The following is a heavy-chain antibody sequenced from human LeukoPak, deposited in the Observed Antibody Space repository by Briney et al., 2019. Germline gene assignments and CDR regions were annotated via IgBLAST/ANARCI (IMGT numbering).Heavy chain of an antibody. CDR3: GREIDGVMDGDLDL. J-gene: IGHJ3*01. D-gene: IGHD2-21*01. CDR2: IYYTGRA. Sequence: PSETLSLTCTVSGGSISNTNYFWNWVRQPPGKGLEWIGCIYYTGRAYYSPSLRSRVTISIDTSKNHFSVRLTSVTAADTAVYYCGREIDGVMDGDLDLWGRGTMVAVSS. CDR1: GGSISNTNYF. V-gene: IGHV4-39*07.